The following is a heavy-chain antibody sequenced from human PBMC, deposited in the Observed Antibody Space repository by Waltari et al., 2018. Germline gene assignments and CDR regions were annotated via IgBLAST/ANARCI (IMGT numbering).Heavy chain of an antibody. CDR3: ARVATKTYSSPVPGRPYYYGMDV. CDR2: MSSDGGST. CDR1: GFTFSRYW. V-gene: IGHV3-74*01. J-gene: IGHJ6*02. D-gene: IGHD3-22*01. Sequence: EEQLVESGGGLAQPGESLRLSCAASGFTFSRYWMDWVRQAPGKGRVWVERMSSDGGSTTYADAVKGRVTISRDNAKNTLYVQMNRLRAEDTAVYYCARVATKTYSSPVPGRPYYYGMDVWGQGTTVTVSS.